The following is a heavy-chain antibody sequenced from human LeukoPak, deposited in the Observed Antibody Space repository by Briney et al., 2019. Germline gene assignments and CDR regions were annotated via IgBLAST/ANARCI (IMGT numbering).Heavy chain of an antibody. J-gene: IGHJ4*02. CDR1: GGSISSSSYY. Sequence: PSETLSLTCTVSGGSISSSSYYWGWIRQPPGKGLEWIGSIYYSGSTYYNPSLKSRVTISVDTSKNQFSLKLSSVTAADTAVYYCARQGELRFLEWFIDYWSQGTLVTVSS. D-gene: IGHD3-3*01. CDR2: IYYSGST. CDR3: ARQGELRFLEWFIDY. V-gene: IGHV4-39*01.